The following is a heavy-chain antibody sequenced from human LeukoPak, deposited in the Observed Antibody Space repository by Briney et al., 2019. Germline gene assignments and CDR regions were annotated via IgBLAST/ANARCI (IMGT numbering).Heavy chain of an antibody. J-gene: IGHJ4*02. CDR2: LSDSAVSS. CDR1: GFTFSTFA. V-gene: IGHV3-23*01. D-gene: IGHD3-22*01. Sequence: GGALRLSCAVSGFTFSTFAMNWVRQAPGKGLEWVSSLSDSAVSSYYADSVKGRFTISRDNSKNTLYLQMNSLRAEDTATYYCAKAPDSSGFPSYFDSWGQGTLVAVSS. CDR3: AKAPDSSGFPSYFDS.